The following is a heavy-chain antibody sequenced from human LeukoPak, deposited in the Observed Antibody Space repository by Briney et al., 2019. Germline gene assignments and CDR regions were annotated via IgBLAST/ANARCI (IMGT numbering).Heavy chain of an antibody. V-gene: IGHV1-8*01. J-gene: IGHJ5*02. CDR1: GYTFTSYD. Sequence: ASVKVSCKASGYTFTSYDINWVRQATGQGLEWMGWMNPNSGNTGYAQKFQGRVTMTRNTSISTAYMELSSLRSEDTAVYYCARRPGLRRSPTLRYGPTVWFDPWGQGTLVTVSS. CDR2: MNPNSGNT. D-gene: IGHD3-9*01. CDR3: ARRPGLRRSPTLRYGPTVWFDP.